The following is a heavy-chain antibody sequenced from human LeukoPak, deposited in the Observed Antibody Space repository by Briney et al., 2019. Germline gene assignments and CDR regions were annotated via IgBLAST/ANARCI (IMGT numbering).Heavy chain of an antibody. Sequence: GESLRLSCVASGFTFSSHWMHWVRQVPGKGLMWVSRILGDGTYTSYADSVKGRFTISRDNAKNTLYLQMISLRAEDTAVYYCSRGAGSYSDYWGQGTLVTVSS. CDR1: GFTFSSHW. CDR2: ILGDGTYT. CDR3: SRGAGSYSDY. J-gene: IGHJ4*02. D-gene: IGHD1-26*01. V-gene: IGHV3-74*01.